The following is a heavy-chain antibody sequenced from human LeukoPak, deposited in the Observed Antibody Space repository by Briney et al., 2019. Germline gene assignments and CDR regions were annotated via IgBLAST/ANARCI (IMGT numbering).Heavy chain of an antibody. V-gene: IGHV3-49*04. D-gene: IGHD3-10*01. CDR3: TRVLLWFGEFSTPYYFDY. CDR1: GFTFGDYA. CDR2: IRSKAYGGTT. Sequence: GGSLRLSCTASGFTFGDYAMSWVRQAPGKGLEWVGFIRSKAYGGTTEYAASVKGRFTISRDDSKSIAYLQMNSLKTEDTAVYYCTRVLLWFGEFSTPYYFDYWGQGTLVTVSS. J-gene: IGHJ4*02.